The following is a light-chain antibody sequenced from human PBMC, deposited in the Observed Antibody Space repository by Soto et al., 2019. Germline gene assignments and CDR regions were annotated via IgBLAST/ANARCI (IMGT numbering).Light chain of an antibody. Sequence: ENVFTQSPGTLYLSPGERATIACRASQSVSLNYLAWYQQKLGQAPRLIIYGASSRETGIPERLSGSGAGTECTRPISRLEPADFEVDYCQQYGDSTITFGQGTRLEIK. CDR1: QSVSLNY. J-gene: IGKJ5*01. V-gene: IGKV3-20*01. CDR2: GAS. CDR3: QQYGDSTIT.